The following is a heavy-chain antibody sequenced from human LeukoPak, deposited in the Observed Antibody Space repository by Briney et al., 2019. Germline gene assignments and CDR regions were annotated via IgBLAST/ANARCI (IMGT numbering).Heavy chain of an antibody. J-gene: IGHJ4*02. Sequence: GGSLRLSGEASGFTLSTYAMSWVRQAPGKGLEWFSAISGSGGSTYYADSVKGRFTISRDNSKNTLYLQMNSLRAEDTAVYYCAKGIAAVPIDYWGQGTLVTVSS. CDR2: ISGSGGST. CDR3: AKGIAAVPIDY. V-gene: IGHV3-23*01. D-gene: IGHD6-13*01. CDR1: GFTLSTYA.